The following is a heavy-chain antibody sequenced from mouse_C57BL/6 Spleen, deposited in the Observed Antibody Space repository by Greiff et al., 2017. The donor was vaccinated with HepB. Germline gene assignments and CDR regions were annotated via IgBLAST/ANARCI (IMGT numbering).Heavy chain of an antibody. V-gene: IGHV1-55*01. CDR2: INPGSGST. CDR1: GYTFTSYW. Sequence: QVQLQQSGAELVKPGASVKMSCKASGYTFTSYWITWVKQRPGQGLEWIGDINPGSGSTNYNEKFKSKATLTVDTSASTAYMQLSSLTSEDSAVYYCARQDYYGSSSYFDVWGTGTTVTVSS. CDR3: ARQDYYGSSSYFDV. J-gene: IGHJ1*03. D-gene: IGHD1-1*01.